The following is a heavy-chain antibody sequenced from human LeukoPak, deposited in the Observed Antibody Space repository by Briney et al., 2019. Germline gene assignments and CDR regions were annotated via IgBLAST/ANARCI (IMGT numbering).Heavy chain of an antibody. CDR1: GFTFSSYW. CDR3: ARSDPLWFGELEAGFDY. V-gene: IGHV3-7*01. J-gene: IGHJ4*02. Sequence: GGSLRLSCAASGFTFSSYWMSWVRQAPGKGLEWVANIKQDGSEKYYVDSVKGRFTISRDNAKNSLYLQMNSLRAEDTAVYYCARSDPLWFGELEAGFDYWGQGTLVTVSS. CDR2: IKQDGSEK. D-gene: IGHD3-10*01.